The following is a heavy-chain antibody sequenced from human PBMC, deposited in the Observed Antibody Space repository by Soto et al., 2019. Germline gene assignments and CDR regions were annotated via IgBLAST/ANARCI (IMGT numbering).Heavy chain of an antibody. J-gene: IGHJ4*02. V-gene: IGHV3-64D*09. Sequence: GGSLRLSCSASGFTFSSYAMHWVRQAPGKGLEYVSAIISNGGSTYYADSVKGIFTISRDNSKNTLYLQMISLRAEDTAVYDWVKDATAIVGATLSFDYWGQGTLVTVSS. CDR2: IISNGGST. CDR3: VKDATAIVGATLSFDY. D-gene: IGHD1-26*01. CDR1: GFTFSSYA.